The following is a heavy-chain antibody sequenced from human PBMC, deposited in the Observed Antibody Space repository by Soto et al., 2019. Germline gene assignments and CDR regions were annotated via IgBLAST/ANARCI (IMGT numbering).Heavy chain of an antibody. CDR2: INHRST. V-gene: IGHV4-34*01. J-gene: IGHJ6*02. D-gene: IGHD3-10*01. Sequence: PSETLSLTCAVYGGSFSGYYWSWIRQSPGKGLEWIGEINHRSTNYNPSLKSRVTISVDTSGNQFSLKLSSVTAADTAVYYCARGLWERVRGVIGMDVWGQGTTVTVS. CDR3: ARGLWERVRGVIGMDV. CDR1: GGSFSGYY.